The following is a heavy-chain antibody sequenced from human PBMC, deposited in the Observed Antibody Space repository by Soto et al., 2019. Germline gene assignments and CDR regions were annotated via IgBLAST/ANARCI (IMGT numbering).Heavy chain of an antibody. V-gene: IGHV4-30-2*01. CDR2: IYHSGST. Sequence: SETLSLTCAVSGGSISSGGYSWSWIRQPPGKGLEWIGYIYHSGSTFYNPSLKSRVTISVDRSKNQFSLKLSSVTAADTAVYYCARGLGTSGWYLGAFDIWGQGTMVTVSS. J-gene: IGHJ3*02. D-gene: IGHD6-19*01. CDR3: ARGLGTSGWYLGAFDI. CDR1: GGSISSGGYS.